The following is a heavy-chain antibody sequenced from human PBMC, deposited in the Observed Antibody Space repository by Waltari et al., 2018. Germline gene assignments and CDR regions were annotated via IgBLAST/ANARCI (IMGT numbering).Heavy chain of an antibody. CDR2: INAGNGNT. CDR1: GYTFTSHA. V-gene: IGHV1-3*01. J-gene: IGHJ5*02. CDR3: ARDEARGSSSWSFDP. Sequence: QVQLVQSGAEVKKPGASVKVSCKASGYTFTSHAMHWVRQAPGQRLEWMGWINAGNGNTKDSQEVQGRVTITGDTSASTAYMELSSLRSEDTAVYYCARDEARGSSSWSFDPWGQGTLVTVSS. D-gene: IGHD6-13*01.